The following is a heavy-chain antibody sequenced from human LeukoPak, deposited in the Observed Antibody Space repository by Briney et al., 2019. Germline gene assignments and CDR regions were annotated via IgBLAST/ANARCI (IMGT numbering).Heavy chain of an antibody. CDR2: ISYTGNP. D-gene: IGHD2-2*01. J-gene: IGHJ2*01. Sequence: SETLSLTCTVSGVSMSSYYWSWIRQSPGKGLEWIGFISYTGNPNCNPSLKSRVTLSVDTSKNQFSLNLSSVTAADTAVYYCANYPLRRYFNLWGRGTLVTVSS. V-gene: IGHV4-59*01. CDR3: ANYPLRRYFNL. CDR1: GVSMSSYY.